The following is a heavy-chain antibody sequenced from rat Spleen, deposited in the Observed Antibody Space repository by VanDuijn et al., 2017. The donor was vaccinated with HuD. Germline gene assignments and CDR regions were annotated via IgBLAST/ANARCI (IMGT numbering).Heavy chain of an antibody. D-gene: IGHD1-4*01. V-gene: IGHV5S13*01. CDR2: ISTGGGNT. CDR3: ARGKYPGITDYYVMDA. Sequence: EVQLVESGGGLVQPGRSLKLSCAASGFTFSNYDMAWVRQAPTKGLEWIASISTGGGNTYYRDSVKGRYTISRDNAKNTQYLQMDSLRSEDTATYYCARGKYPGITDYYVMDAWGQGASVTVSS. J-gene: IGHJ4*01. CDR1: GFTFSNYD.